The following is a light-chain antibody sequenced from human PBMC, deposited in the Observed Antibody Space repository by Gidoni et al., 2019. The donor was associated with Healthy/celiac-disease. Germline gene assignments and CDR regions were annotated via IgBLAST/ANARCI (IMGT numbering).Light chain of an antibody. J-gene: IGLJ3*02. V-gene: IGLV1-44*01. CDR3: AAWDDSLNGWV. CDR1: SSNIGSNT. Sequence: TLPCSGSSSNIGSNTVNWTQQLPAPAPKLLIYSKNQRPSGVPDRFSGSKSGTSASLAISGLQAEDEADYYCAAWDDSLNGWVFGGGTKLTVL. CDR2: SKN.